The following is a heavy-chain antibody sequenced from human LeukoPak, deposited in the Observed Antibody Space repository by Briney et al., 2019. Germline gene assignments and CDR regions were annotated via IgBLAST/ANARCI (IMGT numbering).Heavy chain of an antibody. CDR2: ISASTGST. CDR1: GYTFTNNG. CDR3: AKPRNYYDNGGYYNYFDP. D-gene: IGHD3-22*01. V-gene: IGHV1-18*01. Sequence: ASVKVSCKASGYTFTNNGLTWVRQAPGQGLEWMGWISASTGSTNYAQKFQGRVTMTTDTFTNTAYMELRSLRSDDTAVYYCAKPRNYYDNGGYYNYFDPWGQGTLVTVSS. J-gene: IGHJ5*02.